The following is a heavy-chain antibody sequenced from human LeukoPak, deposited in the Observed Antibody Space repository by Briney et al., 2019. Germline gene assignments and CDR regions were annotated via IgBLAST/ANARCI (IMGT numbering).Heavy chain of an antibody. Sequence: PSETLSLTCTVSGGSISPSSLYWGWVRQAPGKGLEWIGSRYYSGSTYYNPSLKSRVTISVDTSKSQFSLDLNSVTAADTAVYYCARHGAMRAAAAGAAFDIWGQGTMVTVSS. V-gene: IGHV4-39*01. CDR3: ARHGAMRAAAAGAAFDI. J-gene: IGHJ3*02. D-gene: IGHD4/OR15-4a*01. CDR1: GGSISPSSLY. CDR2: RYYSGST.